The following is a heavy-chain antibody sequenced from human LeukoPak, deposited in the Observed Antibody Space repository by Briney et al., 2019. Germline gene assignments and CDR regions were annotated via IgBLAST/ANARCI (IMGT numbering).Heavy chain of an antibody. CDR1: GFTFSSYS. Sequence: PGGSLRLSCAASGFTFSSYSMSWVRQAPGKGLEWVSSITTSSTYISYADSVKGRFTISRDNAKNSLYLQMNSLRAEDTAVYYCARGKYSSGWFDYWGQGNLATVSS. CDR2: ITTSSTYI. V-gene: IGHV3-21*01. J-gene: IGHJ4*02. D-gene: IGHD6-19*01. CDR3: ARGKYSSGWFDY.